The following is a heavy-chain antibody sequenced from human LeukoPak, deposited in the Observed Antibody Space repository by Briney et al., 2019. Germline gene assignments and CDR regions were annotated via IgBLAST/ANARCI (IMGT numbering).Heavy chain of an antibody. CDR2: IYYSGST. V-gene: IGHV4-39*01. CDR1: GGSIISSTFY. D-gene: IGHD3-22*01. J-gene: IGHJ4*02. CDR3: ARHRIYYDTSEYHPPGF. Sequence: AETLSLTCTVSGGSIISSTFYWGWVRQPPGKGLEWIGGIYYSGSTYYSPSLKSRVTISVDTSKNQFSLKVNSVTAADTAVYYCARHRIYYDTSEYHPPGFWGQGALVIVSS.